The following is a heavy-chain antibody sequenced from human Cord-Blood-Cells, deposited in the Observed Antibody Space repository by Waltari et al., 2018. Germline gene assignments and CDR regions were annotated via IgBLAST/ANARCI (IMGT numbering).Heavy chain of an antibody. CDR3: LRVDTAMVTLDY. CDR2: IYYSGST. D-gene: IGHD5-18*01. V-gene: IGHV4-39*01. J-gene: IGHJ4*02. Sequence: QLQLQESGPGLVKPSETLSLTCTVSGGSISSSSYYWGWIRQPPGKGLEWIGSIYYSGSTCYNPSLKSRVTISVDTSKNQFSLKLSSVTAADTAVYYCLRVDTAMVTLDYWGQGTLVTVSS. CDR1: GGSISSSSYY.